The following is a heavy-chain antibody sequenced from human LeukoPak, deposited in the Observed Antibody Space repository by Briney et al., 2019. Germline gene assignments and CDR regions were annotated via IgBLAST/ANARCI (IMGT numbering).Heavy chain of an antibody. V-gene: IGHV3-66*01. CDR2: IYSGGGT. CDR3: ARVSGYYYFDY. CDR1: GFTVSSNY. Sequence: GGSLRLSCVASGFTVSSNYMSWVRQAPGKGLEWVSVIYSGGGTYYADSVKGRFTISRDNSKNTLYLQMGSLRAEDMAVYCCARVSGYYYFDYWGQGTLVTVSS. D-gene: IGHD5-18*01. J-gene: IGHJ4*02.